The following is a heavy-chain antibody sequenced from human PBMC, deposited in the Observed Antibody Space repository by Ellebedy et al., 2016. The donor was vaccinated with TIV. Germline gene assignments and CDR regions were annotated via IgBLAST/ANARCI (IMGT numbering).Heavy chain of an antibody. J-gene: IGHJ4*02. Sequence: GESLKISXAASGFTFDNYIMTWVRQAPGKGLEWVSSIRPSGSPTHYAESVKGRFSISRDNSRSTLYLQMNTLRAEDTAVYYCATAGNYRFDLWGQGALVTVSS. CDR3: ATAGNYRFDL. CDR1: GFTFDNYI. D-gene: IGHD1-7*01. CDR2: IRPSGSPT. V-gene: IGHV3-23*05.